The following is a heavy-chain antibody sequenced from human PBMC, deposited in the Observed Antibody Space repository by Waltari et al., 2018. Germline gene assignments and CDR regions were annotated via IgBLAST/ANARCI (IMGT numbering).Heavy chain of an antibody. CDR3: ARAGLGSPSQWLQLFDS. J-gene: IGHJ4*02. V-gene: IGHV3-53*01. D-gene: IGHD5-12*01. Sequence: EVQLVESGGGLIQPGGSLRLSCEASGFRVSYNYMSWVRQAPGKGLEGGSVLHAGWNTYNGHTVKGRFTISRDISKNTVYLQMNSLTVEDSAMYYCARAGLGSPSQWLQLFDSWGQGTLVTVSS. CDR2: LHAGWNT. CDR1: GFRVSYNY.